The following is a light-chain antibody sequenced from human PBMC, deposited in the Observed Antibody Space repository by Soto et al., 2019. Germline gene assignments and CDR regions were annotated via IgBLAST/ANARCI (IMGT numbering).Light chain of an antibody. CDR2: DAS. Sequence: EIVLTQSPATLSLSPGESATLSCRASQSVSRYLAWYQQKPGQAPRLLIYDASNRATGIPARFSGSGSGTDFTLTISRLEPEDLAVYYCQQRSNWPITFGQGTRLEIK. CDR1: QSVSRY. CDR3: QQRSNWPIT. J-gene: IGKJ5*01. V-gene: IGKV3-11*01.